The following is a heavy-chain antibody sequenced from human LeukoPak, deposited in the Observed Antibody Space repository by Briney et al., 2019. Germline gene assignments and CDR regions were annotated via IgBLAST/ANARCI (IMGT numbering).Heavy chain of an antibody. Sequence: GGSLRLSCAASGFTFSSYAMHWVRQAPGKGLEWVAVISYDGSNKYHAESVKGRFTISRDNSKNTLYLQMNSLRAEDTAVYYCAKDTEDFDYWGQGTLVTVSS. V-gene: IGHV3-30*18. CDR3: AKDTEDFDY. CDR1: GFTFSSYA. CDR2: ISYDGSNK. J-gene: IGHJ4*02.